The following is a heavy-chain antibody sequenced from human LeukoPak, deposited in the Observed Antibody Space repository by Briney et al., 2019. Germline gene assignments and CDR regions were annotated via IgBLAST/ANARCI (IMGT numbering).Heavy chain of an antibody. J-gene: IGHJ4*02. CDR1: GGSISSSSYY. CDR3: ARQGRGYSYGSNDY. Sequence: PSETLSLTCTVSGGSISSSSYYWGWIRQPPGKGLEWIGSIYYSGSTYYNPSLKSRVTISVDTSKNQFSLKLSSVTAADTAVYYCARQGRGYSYGSNDYWGQGTLVTVSS. D-gene: IGHD5-18*01. CDR2: IYYSGST. V-gene: IGHV4-39*01.